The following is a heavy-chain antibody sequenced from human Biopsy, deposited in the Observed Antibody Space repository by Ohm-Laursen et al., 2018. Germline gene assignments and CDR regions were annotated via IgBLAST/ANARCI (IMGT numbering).Heavy chain of an antibody. Sequence: SLRLSCTASGFTFSPYSMNWVRQAPGQGLGWVSSISSSGSFIYFADSVKGRFTISRDNARNSLYLQMNSLRAEDTAVYYCRRGQTVAPGYYGMDVWGQGTTVTVSS. V-gene: IGHV3-21*01. CDR3: RRGQTVAPGYYGMDV. CDR2: ISSSGSFI. D-gene: IGHD4-17*01. J-gene: IGHJ6*02. CDR1: GFTFSPYS.